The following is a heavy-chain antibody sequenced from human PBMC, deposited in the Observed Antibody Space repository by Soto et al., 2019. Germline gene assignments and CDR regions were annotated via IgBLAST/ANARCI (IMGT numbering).Heavy chain of an antibody. J-gene: IGHJ4*02. Sequence: SQTLSLTCAISGGSVSSNTASWNWIRQSPARGLEWLGRTYFRSKWYNDYAVSVKSRIIINPDTSNNQFSLQLNSVTPEDTAVYFCAKGDNLGPKTGYAFDHWGQGVMATVSS. D-gene: IGHD5-12*01. V-gene: IGHV6-1*01. CDR2: TYFRSKWYN. CDR1: GGSVSSNTAS. CDR3: AKGDNLGPKTGYAFDH.